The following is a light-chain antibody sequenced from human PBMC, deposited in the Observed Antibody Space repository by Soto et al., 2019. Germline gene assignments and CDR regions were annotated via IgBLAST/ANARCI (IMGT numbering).Light chain of an antibody. V-gene: IGLV2-14*01. CDR1: SSDVGGYNY. Sequence: QSVLTQPASVSGSPGQSITISCTGTSSDVGGYNYVSWYQQHPGKAPKLMIYEVSNRPSGVSNRVSGSKSGNTASLTISGLQAEDEADYYCSSYTSSSTLYVFGTGTKLTV. CDR2: EVS. CDR3: SSYTSSSTLYV. J-gene: IGLJ1*01.